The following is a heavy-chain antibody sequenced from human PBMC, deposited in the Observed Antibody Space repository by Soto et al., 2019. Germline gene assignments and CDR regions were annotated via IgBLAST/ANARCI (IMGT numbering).Heavy chain of an antibody. J-gene: IGHJ4*02. CDR3: ARDRAYSRFDY. D-gene: IGHD4-4*01. V-gene: IGHV3-7*03. CDR2: MNEDGSER. Sequence: GGSLRLSCAVSGFSFSSAWMTWVRQAPGKGLERVAIMNEDGSERYYVDSVKGRFTISRDNAKNALFLQMNSLRVEDTAVYFCARDRAYSRFDYWGQGSLVTVSS. CDR1: GFSFSSAW.